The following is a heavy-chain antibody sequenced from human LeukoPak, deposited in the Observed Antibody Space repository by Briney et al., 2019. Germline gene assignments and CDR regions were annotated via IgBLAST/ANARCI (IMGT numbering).Heavy chain of an antibody. Sequence: ASVKVSCKASGYTFTSYGISWVRQAPGQGLEWMGGISAYNGNTNYAQKLQGRVTMTTDTSTSTAYMELRSLRSDDTAVYYCARENTYYYGSGSYPYYYYYMDVWGKGTTVTVSS. J-gene: IGHJ6*03. V-gene: IGHV1-18*01. CDR3: ARENTYYYGSGSYPYYYYYMDV. D-gene: IGHD3-10*01. CDR1: GYTFTSYG. CDR2: ISAYNGNT.